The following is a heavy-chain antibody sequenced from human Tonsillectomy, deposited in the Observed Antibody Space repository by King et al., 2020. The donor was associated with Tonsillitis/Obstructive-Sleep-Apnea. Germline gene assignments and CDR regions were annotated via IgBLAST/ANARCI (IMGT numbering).Heavy chain of an antibody. CDR2: IRSKANSYAT. CDR1: GFTFSGSA. D-gene: IGHD6-6*01. CDR3: TRPGGGVRSSIDPFDY. J-gene: IGHJ4*02. V-gene: IGHV3-73*01. Sequence: VQLVQSGGGLVQPGGSLKLSCAASGFTFSGSAMHWVRQASGKGLEWVGHIRSKANSYATAYAASVKGRFTISRDDSKNTAYLQMNSLKTEDTAVYYCTRPGGGVRSSIDPFDYWGQGTLVTVSS.